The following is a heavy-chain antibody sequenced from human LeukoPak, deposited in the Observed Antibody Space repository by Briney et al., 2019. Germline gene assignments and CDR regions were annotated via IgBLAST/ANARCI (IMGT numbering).Heavy chain of an antibody. J-gene: IGHJ4*02. CDR2: ISWNSGSI. CDR3: ARAPTLGYFDY. CDR1: GFTFDDYA. D-gene: IGHD1-26*01. Sequence: PGRSLRLSCAASGFTFDDYAMHWVRQAPGKGLEWVSGISWNSGSIGYADSVKGRFTISRDNSKNTLYLQMNSLRAEDTAVYYCARAPTLGYFDYWGQGTLVTVSS. V-gene: IGHV3-9*01.